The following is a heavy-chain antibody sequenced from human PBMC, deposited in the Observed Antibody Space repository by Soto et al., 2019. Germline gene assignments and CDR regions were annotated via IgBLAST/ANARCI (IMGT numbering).Heavy chain of an antibody. CDR3: ARGAATIFGVVSRNYFDY. V-gene: IGHV1-3*02. Sequence: QVQLVQSGAEVKKPGASVKVPCKASGYTFTSYAMHWVRQAPGQRLEWMGWSNAGNGNTKYSQEFQGRVTITRDTSASTAYMELSSLRSEDTAVYYCARGAATIFGVVSRNYFDYWGQGTPVTVSS. CDR1: GYTFTSYA. J-gene: IGHJ4*02. CDR2: SNAGNGNT. D-gene: IGHD3-3*01.